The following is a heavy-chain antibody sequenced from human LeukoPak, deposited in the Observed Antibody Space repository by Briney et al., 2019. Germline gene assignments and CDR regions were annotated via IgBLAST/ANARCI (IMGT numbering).Heavy chain of an antibody. V-gene: IGHV3-64*01. D-gene: IGHD2-2*01. J-gene: IGHJ4*02. CDR2: ISSNGGST. Sequence: PGGSLRLSCAASGFTFNSYAMHWVRQAPGKGLEYVSAISSNGGSTYYANSVKGRFTISRDNSKNTLYPQMGSLRAEDMAVYYCARGYCSSTSCYSTAIDYWGQGTLVTVSS. CDR1: GFTFNSYA. CDR3: ARGYCSSTSCYSTAIDY.